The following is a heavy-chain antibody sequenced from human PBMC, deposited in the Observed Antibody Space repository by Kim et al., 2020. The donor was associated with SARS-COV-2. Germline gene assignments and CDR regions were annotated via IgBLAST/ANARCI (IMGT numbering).Heavy chain of an antibody. J-gene: IGHJ4*02. CDR1: GFTFSSYS. CDR3: AAGGRGVSGLGTFDY. V-gene: IGHV3-21*01. CDR2: ISSSSSYI. Sequence: GGSLRLSCAASGFTFSSYSMNWVRQAPGKGLEWVSSISSSSSYIYYADSVKGRFTISRDNAKNSLYLQMNSLRAEDTAVYYCAAGGRGVSGLGTFDYWGQGTLVTVSS. D-gene: IGHD3-10*01.